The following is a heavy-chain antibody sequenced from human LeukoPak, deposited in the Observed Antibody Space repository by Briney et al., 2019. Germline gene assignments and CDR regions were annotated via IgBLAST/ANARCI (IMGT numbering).Heavy chain of an antibody. V-gene: IGHV4-39*01. Sequence: PSETLSLTCTVSGGSISSSSYYWGWIRQPPGKGLEWIGSIYYSGSTYYDTSLKSRVTISVDTSKNQFSLKLSSVTAADTAVYYCTRHGPYVTTTTQPLDYWGQGTLVTVSS. D-gene: IGHD1-26*01. CDR3: TRHGPYVTTTTQPLDY. J-gene: IGHJ4*02. CDR2: IYYSGST. CDR1: GGSISSSSYY.